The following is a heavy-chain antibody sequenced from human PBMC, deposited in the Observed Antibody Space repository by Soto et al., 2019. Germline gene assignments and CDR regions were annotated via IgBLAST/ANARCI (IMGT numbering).Heavy chain of an antibody. CDR2: ISGSDGRT. Sequence: GGSLRLSCAASGFMFKKYAMSWVRQAPGKGLEWVSGISGSDGRTSYAESVKGRFTISRDNSKGTLHLQMNSLRPEDTAMYYCAKDPLSSLATRLYYFDHWGQGNLVTVSS. J-gene: IGHJ4*02. CDR1: GFMFKKYA. D-gene: IGHD2-21*02. CDR3: AKDPLSSLATRLYYFDH. V-gene: IGHV3-23*01.